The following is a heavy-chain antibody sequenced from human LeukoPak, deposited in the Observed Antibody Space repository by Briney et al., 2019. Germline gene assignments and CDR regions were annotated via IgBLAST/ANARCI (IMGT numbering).Heavy chain of an antibody. Sequence: SETLSLTCTVSGGSISSYYWSWIRQPPGKGLEWIGYIYYSGSTNYNPSLKSRVTISVDTSKNQLSLKLSSVTAADTAVYYCARSTAGWFDPWGQGTLVTVSS. CDR1: GGSISSYY. J-gene: IGHJ5*02. D-gene: IGHD6-13*01. CDR2: IYYSGST. CDR3: ARSTAGWFDP. V-gene: IGHV4-59*01.